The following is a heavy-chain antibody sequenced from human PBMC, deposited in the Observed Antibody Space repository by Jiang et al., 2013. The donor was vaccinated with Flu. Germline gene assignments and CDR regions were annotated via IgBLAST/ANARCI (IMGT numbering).Heavy chain of an antibody. D-gene: IGHD5-12*01. CDR2: IHYSGTT. V-gene: IGHV4-38-2*01. J-gene: IGHJ6*04. CDR1: GYSISNGFY. Sequence: GSGLVKPSETLSLTCAVSGYSISNGFYWGWIRQAPGMGLEWIGRIHYSGTTYYNPSLKSRVSISVDTSKNQFSLKLTPVTAADTAVYYCARVAGEGFHMDVWGKGTAVTVSP. CDR3: ARVAGEGFHMDV.